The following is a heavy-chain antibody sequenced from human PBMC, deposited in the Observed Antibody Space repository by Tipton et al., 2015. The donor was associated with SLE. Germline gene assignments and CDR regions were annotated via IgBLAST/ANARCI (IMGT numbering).Heavy chain of an antibody. V-gene: IGHV4-4*07. D-gene: IGHD2-2*01. J-gene: IGHJ4*02. CDR2: IYTGGNT. CDR3: VVCSPASCAYFDY. Sequence: TLSLTCTVSGGSSSNYYWGWIRQPAGEGLEWIGRIYTGGNTKYNPSLESRVTLSVDASKDQFSLKLSSVTAADTAVYYCVVCSPASCAYFDYWGQGRLVTVSS. CDR1: GGSSSNYY.